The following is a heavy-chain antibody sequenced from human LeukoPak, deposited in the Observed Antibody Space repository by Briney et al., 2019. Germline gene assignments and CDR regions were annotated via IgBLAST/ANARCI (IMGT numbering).Heavy chain of an antibody. J-gene: IGHJ6*02. CDR3: ARGEEITIFGVVTYGMDV. CDR1: GFTFSSYS. CDR2: ISSSSSYI. D-gene: IGHD3-3*01. Sequence: PGGSLRLSCAASGFTFSSYSMNWVRQAPGKGLEWVSSISSSSSYIYYADSVKGRFTISRDNAKNSLYLQMNSLRAEDTAVYYCARGEEITIFGVVTYGMDVWGQGTTVTVSS. V-gene: IGHV3-21*01.